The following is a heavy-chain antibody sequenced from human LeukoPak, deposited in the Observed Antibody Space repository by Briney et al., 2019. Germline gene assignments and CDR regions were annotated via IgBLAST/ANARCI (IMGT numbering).Heavy chain of an antibody. CDR2: IYHSGST. D-gene: IGHD1-26*01. CDR1: GGSFRGYY. V-gene: IGHV4-34*01. Sequence: AETLSLTCAVYGGSFRGYYWRWMRQPPGKGLEGIGEIYHSGSTNYNPSLRSQVTISVDTSKNQSSLKPSSVTAADTAVYYCARAGPGRRYFDYWGQGTLVTVSS. CDR3: ARAGPGRRYFDY. J-gene: IGHJ4*02.